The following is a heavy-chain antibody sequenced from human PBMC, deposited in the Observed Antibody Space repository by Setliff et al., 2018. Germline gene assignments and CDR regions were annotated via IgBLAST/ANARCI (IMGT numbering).Heavy chain of an antibody. CDR1: GGSISVYY. D-gene: IGHD6-13*01. CDR3: ARGRIAAALYYFDY. Sequence: PSETLSLTCTVSGGSISVYYWTWFRQPPGKGLEWIGYISSGSTNYNPSLKSRVTISVDTSKNQFSLKLSSVTAADTAVYYCARGRIAAALYYFDYWGQGTLVTVSS. CDR2: ISSGST. V-gene: IGHV4-59*12. J-gene: IGHJ4*02.